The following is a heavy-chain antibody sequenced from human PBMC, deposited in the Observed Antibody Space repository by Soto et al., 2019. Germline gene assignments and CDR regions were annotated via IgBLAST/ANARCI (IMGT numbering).Heavy chain of an antibody. D-gene: IGHD6-19*01. CDR3: ARASCDLYCSCCLSYYVMDV. V-gene: IGHV3-30*14. Sequence: GGSLRLSCVASGFTFSGYAIHWVRQAPGEGLEWVAVISNDGTKTFYADSVKGRFTISRDNAKNTLYLQMNSLRAEDTAVYYCARASCDLYCSCCLSYYVMDVWGQGTTVIVSS. J-gene: IGHJ6*01. CDR2: ISNDGTKT. CDR1: GFTFSGYA.